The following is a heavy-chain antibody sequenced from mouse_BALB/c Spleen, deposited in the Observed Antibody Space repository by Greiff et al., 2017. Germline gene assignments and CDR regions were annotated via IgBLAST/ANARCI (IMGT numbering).Heavy chain of an antibody. CDR3: ARRGGTTGTVDY. J-gene: IGHJ2*01. CDR1: GYTFTSYN. Sequence: LVEPGASVKMSCKASGYTFTSYNMHWVKQTPGQGLEWIGAIYPGNGDTSYNQKFKGKATLTADKSSSTAYMQLSSLTSEDSAVYYCARRGGTTGTVDYWGQGTTLTVSS. V-gene: IGHV1-12*01. CDR2: IYPGNGDT. D-gene: IGHD3-3*01.